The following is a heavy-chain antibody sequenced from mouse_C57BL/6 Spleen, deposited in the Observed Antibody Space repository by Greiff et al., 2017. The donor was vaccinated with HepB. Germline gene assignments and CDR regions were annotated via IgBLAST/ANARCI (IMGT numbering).Heavy chain of an antibody. CDR1: GFTFSSYG. Sequence: DVKLVESGGDLVKPGGSLKLSCAASGFTFSSYGMSWVRQTPDKRLEWVATISSGGSYTYYPDSVKGRFTISRDNAKNTLYLQMSSLKSEDTAMYYCARQGRDYSPFAYWGQGTLVTVSA. CDR3: ARQGRDYSPFAY. V-gene: IGHV5-6*02. CDR2: ISSGGSYT. D-gene: IGHD1-1*02. J-gene: IGHJ3*01.